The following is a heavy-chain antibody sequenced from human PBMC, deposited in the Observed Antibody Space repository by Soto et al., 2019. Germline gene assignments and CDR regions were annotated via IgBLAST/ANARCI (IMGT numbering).Heavy chain of an antibody. D-gene: IGHD1-26*01. CDR2: ISHDGSYK. CDR3: AKGLLTIVGTTLPRDAFNI. CDR1: GFSFTTYV. J-gene: IGHJ3*02. V-gene: IGHV3-30*18. Sequence: VGSLRLSCAASGFSFTTYVMHWVRQAPGKGLEWVAVISHDGSYKYYGDAVKGRFTISRDTSKNAVYLEMNSLRPEDTAVYYCAKGLLTIVGTTLPRDAFNIWGQGTMVTVSS.